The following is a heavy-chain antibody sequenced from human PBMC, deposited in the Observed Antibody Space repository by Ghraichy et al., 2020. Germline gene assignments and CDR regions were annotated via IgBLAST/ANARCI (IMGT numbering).Heavy chain of an antibody. Sequence: SETLSLTCSVSGDSMSSFYWSWIRQPAGKGLEWIGRIYRSGYSNYNPSLKSRVTMSVDRSKNQFSLRMLSVTAADTAVYYCARSAGRGGAWDCWGQGTLVTVSS. CDR2: IYRSGYS. D-gene: IGHD2-21*02. J-gene: IGHJ4*02. CDR1: GDSMSSFY. V-gene: IGHV4-4*07. CDR3: ARSAGRGGAWDC.